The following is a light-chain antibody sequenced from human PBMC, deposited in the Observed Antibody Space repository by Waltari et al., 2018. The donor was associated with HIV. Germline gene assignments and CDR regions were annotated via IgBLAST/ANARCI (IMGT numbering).Light chain of an antibody. CDR2: DVN. V-gene: IGLV2-14*03. CDR1: ASDIGRYNY. Sequence: QSALSQPASVSASPGQSVAISCSGSASDIGRYNYVSWYQQPPDKTPRLIRFDVNNRPSGISDRFSGSKSGTTASLTISTVETDDEADYYCASYTVNSTGVFGSGTKLTVL. J-gene: IGLJ1*01. CDR3: ASYTVNSTGV.